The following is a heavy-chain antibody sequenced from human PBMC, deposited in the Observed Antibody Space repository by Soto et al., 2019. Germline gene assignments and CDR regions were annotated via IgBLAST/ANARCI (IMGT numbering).Heavy chain of an antibody. V-gene: IGHV4-31*03. CDR1: GGSILNGGQY. Sequence: SETLSLTCTVSGGSILNGGQYWTWIRQYPGKGLEWIGKIFFSGNTHYNPALKSRLVISIDTSNNQFSLNLSSVTAADMAIYYCARDNYGGMLDYYYYGMDVWGQGTTVTVSS. J-gene: IGHJ6*02. CDR3: ARDNYGGMLDYYYYGMDV. CDR2: IFFSGNT. D-gene: IGHD2-15*01.